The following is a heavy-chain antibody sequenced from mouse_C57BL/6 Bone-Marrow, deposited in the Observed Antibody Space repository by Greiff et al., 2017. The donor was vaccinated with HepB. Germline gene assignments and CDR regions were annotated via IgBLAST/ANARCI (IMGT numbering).Heavy chain of an antibody. D-gene: IGHD1-1*01. CDR1: GYTFTSYW. V-gene: IGHV1-53*01. CDR2: INPSNGGT. CDR3: ARYVTTVVATDYYAMDY. Sequence: QVHVKQPGTELVKPGASVKLSCKASGYTFTSYWMHWVKQRPGQGLEWIGNINPSNGGTNYNEKFKSKATLTVDKSSSTAYMQLSSLTSEDSAVYYCARYVTTVVATDYYAMDYWGQGTSVTVSS. J-gene: IGHJ4*01.